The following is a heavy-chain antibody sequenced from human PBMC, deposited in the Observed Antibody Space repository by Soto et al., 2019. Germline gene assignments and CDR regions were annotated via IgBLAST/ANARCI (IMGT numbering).Heavy chain of an antibody. J-gene: IGHJ6*03. Sequence: SETLSLTCTVSGGSISSSSYYWGWIRQPPGKGLEWIGSIYYSGSTYYNPSLKSRVTISVDTSKNQFSLKLSSVTAADTAVYYCASHNVLRFLEHYYMDVWGKGTTVTVSS. CDR1: GGSISSSSYY. D-gene: IGHD3-3*01. V-gene: IGHV4-39*01. CDR3: ASHNVLRFLEHYYMDV. CDR2: IYYSGST.